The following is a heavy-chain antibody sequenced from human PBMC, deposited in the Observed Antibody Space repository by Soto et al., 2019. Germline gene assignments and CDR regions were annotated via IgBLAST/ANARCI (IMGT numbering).Heavy chain of an antibody. Sequence: EVQLVESGGGLVQRGGSLRLSCAASGFPFSSYWMHWVRHTPGKGLDWVARISGDGVTTYYADSVTGRFTVSTDNAKNTLSLQISGLSAEDTAVYYCAREYYGLLTGYYTDYWGQGTLVSVSS. CDR2: ISGDGVTT. CDR1: GFPFSSYW. D-gene: IGHD3-9*01. CDR3: AREYYGLLTGYYTDY. V-gene: IGHV3-74*01. J-gene: IGHJ4*02.